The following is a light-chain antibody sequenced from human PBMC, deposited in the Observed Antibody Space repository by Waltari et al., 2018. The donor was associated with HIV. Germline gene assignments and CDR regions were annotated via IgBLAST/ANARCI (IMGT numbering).Light chain of an antibody. CDR2: DAS. CDR3: QQRSSWPLT. Sequence: ENVLTQSPATLSLSPGERATLSCRASQRVSSLLAWYQQKPGQGPSLLIDDASNRATGTPPRFSGSGSGTDVTLSISSLEPEDVAVYYCQQRSSWPLTFGGGTKVEIK. J-gene: IGKJ4*01. CDR1: QRVSSL. V-gene: IGKV3-11*01.